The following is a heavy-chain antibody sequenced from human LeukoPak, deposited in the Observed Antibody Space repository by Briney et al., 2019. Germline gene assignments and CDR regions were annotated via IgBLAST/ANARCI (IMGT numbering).Heavy chain of an antibody. J-gene: IGHJ3*02. D-gene: IGHD3-16*01. CDR1: GGSFSGYY. CDR2: VYYTGGA. CDR3: ARGLGGLRSAYDI. V-gene: IGHV4-59*01. Sequence: SETLSLTCAVYGGSFSGYYWSWIRQPPGKGLDWIGYVYYTGGAYYNPSLKSRVSVSVDTSKNQFSLKVISVTAADTAVYYCARGLGGLRSAYDIWGQGTMVTVSS.